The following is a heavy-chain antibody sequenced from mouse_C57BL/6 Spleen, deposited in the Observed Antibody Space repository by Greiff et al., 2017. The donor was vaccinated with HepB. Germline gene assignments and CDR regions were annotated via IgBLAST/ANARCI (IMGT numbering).Heavy chain of an antibody. V-gene: IGHV1-76*01. J-gene: IGHJ2*01. CDR3: ARTEEYYGSNYCDY. D-gene: IGHD1-1*01. CDR2: IYPGSGNT. CDR1: GYTFTDYY. Sequence: QVQLQQSGAELVRPGASVKLSCKASGYTFTDYYINWVKQRPGQGLEWIARIYPGSGNTYYNEKFKGKATLTAEISSSTAYMQLSSLTSEDSAVYFCARTEEYYGSNYCDYWGQGTTLTVSS.